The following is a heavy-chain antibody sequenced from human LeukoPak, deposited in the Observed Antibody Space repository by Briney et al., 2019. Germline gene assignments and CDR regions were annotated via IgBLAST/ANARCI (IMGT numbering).Heavy chain of an antibody. CDR1: GFTFSTSW. V-gene: IGHV3-7*01. CDR3: ARTAY. CDR2: IKQDGNEK. Sequence: GGSLRLSCAASGFTFSTSWMIWVRQAPGKGLEWVANIKQDGNEKYYVDSVKGRFTISRDNAKNLLSLQMNSLRAEDTAVYYCARTAYWGQGTLVTVSS. J-gene: IGHJ4*02. D-gene: IGHD2-21*02.